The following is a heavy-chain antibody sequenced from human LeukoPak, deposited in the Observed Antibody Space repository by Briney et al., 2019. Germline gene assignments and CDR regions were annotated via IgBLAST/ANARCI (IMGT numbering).Heavy chain of an antibody. J-gene: IGHJ5*02. D-gene: IGHD3-3*01. CDR1: GFTFSSYA. V-gene: IGHV3-23*01. CDR2: ISGSGGST. Sequence: GGSLRLSCAASGFTFSSYAMSWVRQAPGKGLEWVSAISGSGGSTYYADSVKGRFTISRDNSKNTLYLQMNSLRAEDTAVYYCAKDKRRRVTIFGVVIIGGFDPWGQGTLVTVSS. CDR3: AKDKRRRVTIFGVVIIGGFDP.